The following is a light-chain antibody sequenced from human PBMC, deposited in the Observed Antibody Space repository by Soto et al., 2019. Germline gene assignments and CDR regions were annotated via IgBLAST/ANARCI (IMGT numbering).Light chain of an antibody. J-gene: IGLJ2*01. CDR2: QDG. CDR3: QAWDSSAASGV. Sequence: SYELTQPPSVSVSPGQTASITCSGDKLGDKYACWYQQKPGQSPVLVIYQDGKRPSGIPERFSGSNSGNTATLTISGTQAMDEADYYCQAWDSSAASGVFGGGTKLTVL. CDR1: KLGDKY. V-gene: IGLV3-1*01.